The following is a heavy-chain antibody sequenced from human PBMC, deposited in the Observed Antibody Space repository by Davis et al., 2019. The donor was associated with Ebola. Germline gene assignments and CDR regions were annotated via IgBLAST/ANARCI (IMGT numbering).Heavy chain of an antibody. CDR2: INHSGST. D-gene: IGHD2-21*01. Sequence: SETLSLTCAVYGGSFSGYYWSWIRQPPGKGLEWIGEINHSGSTNYNPSLKSRVTISVDTSKNQFSLKLSSVTAADTAVYYCARGRTFGVVVIALHFDYWGQGTLVTVSS. V-gene: IGHV4-34*01. CDR1: GGSFSGYY. CDR3: ARGRTFGVVVIALHFDY. J-gene: IGHJ4*02.